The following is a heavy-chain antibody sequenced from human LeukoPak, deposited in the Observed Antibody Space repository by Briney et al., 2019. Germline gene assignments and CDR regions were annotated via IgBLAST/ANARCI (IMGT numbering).Heavy chain of an antibody. D-gene: IGHD1-26*01. J-gene: IGHJ4*02. V-gene: IGHV3-11*04. CDR1: RFTFSDSY. CDR2: ISNSGSSI. CDR3: ARELVGAFDY. Sequence: GGSLRLSCAASRFTFSDSYMTWIRQAPGKGLEWVSYISNSGSSIYYADSVKGRFTISRDNAKNSLYLQMNSLRAEDTAVYYCARELVGAFDYWGQGTLVTVSS.